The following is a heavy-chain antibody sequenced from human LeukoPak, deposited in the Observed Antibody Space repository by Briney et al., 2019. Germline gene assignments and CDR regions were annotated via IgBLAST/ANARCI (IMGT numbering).Heavy chain of an antibody. CDR3: AIRCSSTSCYPEDY. J-gene: IGHJ4*02. Sequence: GGSLRLSCAASGFTFSSYAMSWVRQAPGKGLEWVSAISGSGGSTYYADSVKGRFTISRDNSKNTLYLQMGSLRAEDMAVYYCAIRCSSTSCYPEDYWGQGTLVTVSS. V-gene: IGHV3-23*01. CDR1: GFTFSSYA. CDR2: ISGSGGST. D-gene: IGHD2-2*01.